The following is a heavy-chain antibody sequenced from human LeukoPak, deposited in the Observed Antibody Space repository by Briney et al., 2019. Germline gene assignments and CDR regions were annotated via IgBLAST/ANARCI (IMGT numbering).Heavy chain of an antibody. V-gene: IGHV4-59*01. CDR1: GGSISSYY. Sequence: SETLSLTCTVSGGSISSYYWSWIRQPPGKGLEWIGYIYYNGHTDYNPSLRSRVTISVHTSKNKFSLKLSSVTAADTAVYYCARDRHWTNDWVFDYWGQGTLVTVSS. D-gene: IGHD1/OR15-1a*01. CDR3: ARDRHWTNDWVFDY. J-gene: IGHJ4*02. CDR2: IYYNGHT.